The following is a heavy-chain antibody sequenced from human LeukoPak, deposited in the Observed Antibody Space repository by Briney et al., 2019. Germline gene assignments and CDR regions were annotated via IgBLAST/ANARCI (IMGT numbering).Heavy chain of an antibody. Sequence: PGGSLRLSCAASGFTFSSYWMYWVRQAPGKGLVWVSRTNSDGSSTSYADSVKGRFTISRDNAKNTLYLQMNSLRAEDTAVYYCARGREVMGDYWGRGTLVTVSS. CDR3: ARGREVMGDY. CDR1: GFTFSSYW. CDR2: TNSDGSST. V-gene: IGHV3-74*01. D-gene: IGHD3-10*01. J-gene: IGHJ4*02.